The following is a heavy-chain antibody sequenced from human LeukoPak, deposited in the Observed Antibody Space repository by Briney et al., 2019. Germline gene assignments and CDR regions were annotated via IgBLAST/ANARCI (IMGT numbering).Heavy chain of an antibody. CDR1: GGSVSSGSYY. V-gene: IGHV4-61*01. J-gene: IGHJ1*01. CDR2: IYYSGST. Sequence: SETLSLTCTVSGGSVSSGSYYWSWIRQPPGKGLEWIGYIYYSGSTNYNPSLKSRVTISVDTSKNQFSLNLNSVTAADTAVYYCARGGAARLHFQNWGQGTLVTVSS. CDR3: ARGGAARLHFQN. D-gene: IGHD6-6*01.